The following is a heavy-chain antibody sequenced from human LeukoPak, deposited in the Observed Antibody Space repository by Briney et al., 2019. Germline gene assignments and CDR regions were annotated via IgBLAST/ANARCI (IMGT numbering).Heavy chain of an antibody. V-gene: IGHV3-23*01. D-gene: IGHD1-26*01. Sequence: GGSLRLSCAASGFTFTSYSMNWVRQAPGKGLEWVSTISGGGGSTYYADSVKGRFTISRDNSKNTLYLQVNSLRAEDTAVYYCAKGGKWDVTPFDYWGHGTLVTVSS. CDR3: AKGGKWDVTPFDY. J-gene: IGHJ4*01. CDR2: ISGGGGST. CDR1: GFTFTSYS.